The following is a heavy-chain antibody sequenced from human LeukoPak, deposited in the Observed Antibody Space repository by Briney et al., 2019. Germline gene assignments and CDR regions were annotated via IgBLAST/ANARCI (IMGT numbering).Heavy chain of an antibody. Sequence: GGSLRLSCAASGFTFSSYGMHWVRQAPGKGLEWVAVISYDGSNKYYADSVKGRFTISRDKTKNTLYLQMNSLRAEDTAVYYCAKDSSYHGMDVWGQGTTVTVSS. J-gene: IGHJ6*02. CDR1: GFTFSSYG. CDR2: ISYDGSNK. CDR3: AKDSSYHGMDV. V-gene: IGHV3-30*18.